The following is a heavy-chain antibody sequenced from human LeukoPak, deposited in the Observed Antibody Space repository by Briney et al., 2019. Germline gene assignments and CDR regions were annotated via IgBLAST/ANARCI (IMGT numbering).Heavy chain of an antibody. D-gene: IGHD6-13*01. CDR3: ARARGGYGAFDI. CDR2: IYSGGNT. J-gene: IGHJ3*02. V-gene: IGHV3-53*01. Sequence: GGSLRLSCAASGFTVSSNYMSWVRQAPGKGLEWVSVIYSGGNTYYADSVKGRFTISRDNAKNSLYLQMNSLRAEDTAVYYCARARGGYGAFDIWGQGTMVTVSS. CDR1: GFTVSSNY.